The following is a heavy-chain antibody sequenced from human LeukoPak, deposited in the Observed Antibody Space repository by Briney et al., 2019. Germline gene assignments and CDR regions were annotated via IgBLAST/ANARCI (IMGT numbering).Heavy chain of an antibody. D-gene: IGHD6-19*01. CDR3: ARQVYSSGWYSGYWYFDL. J-gene: IGHJ2*01. Sequence: WVRQAPGKGLEWVGSIYYSGSTYYNPSLKSRVTISVDTSKNQFSLKLSSVTAADTAVYYCARQVYSSGWYSGYWYFDLWGRGTLVTVSS. V-gene: IGHV4-39*01. CDR2: IYYSGST.